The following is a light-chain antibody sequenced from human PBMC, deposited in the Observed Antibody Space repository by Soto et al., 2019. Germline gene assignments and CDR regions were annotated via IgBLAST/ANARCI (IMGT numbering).Light chain of an antibody. CDR3: QSYDSSLSGVV. CDR2: GNS. Sequence: QSVLTQPPSVSGAPGQRVTISCTGSSSNIGAGYDVHWYQQLPRTAPKLLIYGNSNRPSGVPDRFSGSKSGTSASLAITGLQPEDEADYYCQSYDSSLSGVVFGGGTQLTVL. V-gene: IGLV1-40*01. CDR1: SSNIGAGYD. J-gene: IGLJ2*01.